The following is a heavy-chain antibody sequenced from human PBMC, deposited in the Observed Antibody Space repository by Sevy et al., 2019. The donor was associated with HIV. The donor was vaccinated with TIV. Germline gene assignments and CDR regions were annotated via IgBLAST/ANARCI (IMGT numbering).Heavy chain of an antibody. V-gene: IGHV3-48*03. J-gene: IGHJ4*02. D-gene: IGHD4-17*01. CDR3: ARDLPPSATTVAHFDY. CDR2: ISSSGTTI. Sequence: GGSLRLSCAASGFTFSSYEMNWVRQAPGKGLEWVSYISSSGTTISYSDSVRGGFSISRDNARNSLYLQMNSLRAEDTAVYYCARDLPPSATTVAHFDYWGQGTLVTVSS. CDR1: GFTFSSYE.